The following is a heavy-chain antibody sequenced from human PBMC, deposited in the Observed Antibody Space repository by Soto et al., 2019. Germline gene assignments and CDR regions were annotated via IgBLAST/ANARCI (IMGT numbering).Heavy chain of an antibody. CDR2: ISYDGSNK. J-gene: IGHJ6*02. V-gene: IGHV3-30*18. Sequence: QVQLVESGGGVVQPGRSLRLSCAASGFTFSSYGMHWVRQAPGKGLEWVAVISYDGSNKYYADSVKGRFTISRDNSKNPLYLQMNSLRDEDTAVYYCAKDTRDIVVVPAAMMYYYGMDVWGQGTTVTVSS. D-gene: IGHD2-2*01. CDR3: AKDTRDIVVVPAAMMYYYGMDV. CDR1: GFTFSSYG.